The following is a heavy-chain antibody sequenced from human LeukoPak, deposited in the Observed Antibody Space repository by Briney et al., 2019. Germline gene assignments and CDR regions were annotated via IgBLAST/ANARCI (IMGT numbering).Heavy chain of an antibody. Sequence: GGFLRLSCATSEFIFSGYWMNWVRQAPGKGLEWVANIKQDGSEKQYVDSVRGRFTISRDNAKNSLYLQMNSLRVEDTAVYYCARDGFVGAADYWGQGTLVTVSS. CDR2: IKQDGSEK. V-gene: IGHV3-7*01. CDR1: EFIFSGYW. CDR3: ARDGFVGAADY. J-gene: IGHJ4*02. D-gene: IGHD6-13*01.